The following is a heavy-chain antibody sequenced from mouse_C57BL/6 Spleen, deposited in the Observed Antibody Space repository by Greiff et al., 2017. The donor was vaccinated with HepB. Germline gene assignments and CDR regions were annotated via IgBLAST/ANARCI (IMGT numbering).Heavy chain of an antibody. Sequence: DVMLVESGGGLVKPGGSLKLSCAASGFTFSDYGMHWVRQAPEKGLEWVAYISSGSSTIYYVDTVKGRFTISRDNAKNTLFLQMTSLRSEDTAMYYCARDGYYWFAYWGQGTLVTVSA. CDR3: ARDGYYWFAY. J-gene: IGHJ3*01. V-gene: IGHV5-17*01. D-gene: IGHD2-3*01. CDR2: ISSGSSTI. CDR1: GFTFSDYG.